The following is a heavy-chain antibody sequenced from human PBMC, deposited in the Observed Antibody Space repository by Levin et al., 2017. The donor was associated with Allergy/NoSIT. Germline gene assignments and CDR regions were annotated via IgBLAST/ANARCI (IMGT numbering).Heavy chain of an antibody. J-gene: IGHJ3*02. D-gene: IGHD3-10*01. CDR2: INHSGSP. CDR1: GGSFSDHS. CDR3: AGATLWFGADDAFDI. V-gene: IGHV4-34*01. Sequence: SETLSLTCAVYGGSFSDHSWTWIRQPPGKGLEWIGEINHSGSPIYNPSLKSRVTISVDTSKNHFSLRLTSVSAADTAVYYCAGATLWFGADDAFDIWGQGTLVTVSS.